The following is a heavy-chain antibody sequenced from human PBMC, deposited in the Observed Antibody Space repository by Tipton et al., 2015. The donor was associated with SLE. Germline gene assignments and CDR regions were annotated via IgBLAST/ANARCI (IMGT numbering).Heavy chain of an antibody. J-gene: IGHJ4*02. V-gene: IGHV4-39*07. D-gene: IGHD3-10*02. CDR1: GDSVTNGNYY. Sequence: LRLSCSVSGDSVTNGNYYWGWIRQPPWQGLEWIGSVFYRGVTYYNPSLESRVTVSVDTSKNQFSLRLSSVTAADTAVYYCARRVWDYVDTYDFDVWGPGALVAVSS. CDR3: ARRVWDYVDTYDFDV. CDR2: VFYRGVT.